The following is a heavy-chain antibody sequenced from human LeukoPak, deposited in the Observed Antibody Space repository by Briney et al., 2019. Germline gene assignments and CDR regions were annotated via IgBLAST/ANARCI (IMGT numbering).Heavy chain of an antibody. CDR3: ARVRGLNYYDSSGYSAYFDY. CDR2: ISSSGSTI. CDR1: GFTFSSYE. J-gene: IGHJ4*02. Sequence: LGGSLRLSCAASGFTFSSYEMNWVRQAPGQGLEWVSYISSSGSTIYYADSVKGRFTISRDNAKNSLYLQMNSLRAEDTAVYYCARVRGLNYYDSSGYSAYFDYWGQGTLVTVSS. V-gene: IGHV3-48*03. D-gene: IGHD3-22*01.